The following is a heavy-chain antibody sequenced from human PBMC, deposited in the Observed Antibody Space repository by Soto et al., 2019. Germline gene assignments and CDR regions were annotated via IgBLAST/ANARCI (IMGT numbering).Heavy chain of an antibody. V-gene: IGHV3-23*01. CDR2: MSGTGGST. Sequence: EVQLLESGGGLVQPGRSLRLSCAASGFTFSSYAMNWVRQAPGKGLEWVSAMSGTGGSTYYADSVTGRFTISRDNSKNTLYLQMNSLRVEDTAVFYCAKAGFSSGWSPSYFDYWGQGTLVTVSS. CDR1: GFTFSSYA. D-gene: IGHD6-19*01. J-gene: IGHJ4*02. CDR3: AKAGFSSGWSPSYFDY.